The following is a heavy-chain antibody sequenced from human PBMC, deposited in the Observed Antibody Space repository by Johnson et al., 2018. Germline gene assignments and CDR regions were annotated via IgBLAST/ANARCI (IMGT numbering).Heavy chain of an antibody. CDR3: ARLVALPDFYYGMDV. Sequence: QVQLVQSGAEVREPGASVKVSCKASGYTFTSYEINWVRQATGQGLEWMGWMNPNSGNTDYAQNFHDRGTMTRNSSITTAYMELRSLRSEYTAVYYCARLVALPDFYYGMDVWGQGTTVTVSS. J-gene: IGHJ6*02. D-gene: IGHD2-21*01. V-gene: IGHV1-8*01. CDR1: GYTFTSYE. CDR2: MNPNSGNT.